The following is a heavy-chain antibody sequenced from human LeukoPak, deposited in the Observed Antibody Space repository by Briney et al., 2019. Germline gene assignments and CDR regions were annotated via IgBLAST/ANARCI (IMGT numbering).Heavy chain of an antibody. Sequence: GGSLRLSCAASGFTFSNYETNWVRQAQGKGMEWVSYISAIDSTTYYADSVKGRFTISKDNAKTSLYLQMNSLRDEDTAVYHCARGLASSNWPHWFDPWGQGTLVSVSS. V-gene: IGHV3-48*03. CDR2: ISAIDSTT. CDR3: ARGLASSNWPHWFDP. D-gene: IGHD6-13*01. CDR1: GFTFSNYE. J-gene: IGHJ5*02.